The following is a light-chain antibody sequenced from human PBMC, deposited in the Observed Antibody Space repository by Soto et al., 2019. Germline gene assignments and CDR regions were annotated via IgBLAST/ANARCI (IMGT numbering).Light chain of an antibody. J-gene: IGKJ1*01. Sequence: DIQMTQSPSTLSASVGDRVTITCRASQSISDSLAWYQQKPGKAPKLLIYEASSLKSGVPSRFSGSRSGTENTLTSSSQQPDDSATYYRQQYNGYWTFGQGTKVEIK. V-gene: IGKV1-5*03. CDR3: QQYNGYWT. CDR2: EAS. CDR1: QSISDS.